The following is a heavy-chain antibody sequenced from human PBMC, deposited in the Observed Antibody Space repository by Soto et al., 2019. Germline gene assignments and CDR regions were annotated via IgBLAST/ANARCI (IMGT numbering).Heavy chain of an antibody. V-gene: IGHV1-69*08. CDR2: IIPILGIA. J-gene: IGHJ5*02. CDR3: ARDSYRIGSRLLRSSPYNWFDP. CDR1: GGTFSSYT. Sequence: QVQLVQSGAEVKKPGSSVKVSCKASGGTFSSYTISWVRQAPGQGLEWMGRIIPILGIANYRQKFQGRVTITEGKSTSTAYVELSSLRSEDTAVYYCARDSYRIGSRLLRSSPYNWFDPWGQGTLVTVSS. D-gene: IGHD4-4*01.